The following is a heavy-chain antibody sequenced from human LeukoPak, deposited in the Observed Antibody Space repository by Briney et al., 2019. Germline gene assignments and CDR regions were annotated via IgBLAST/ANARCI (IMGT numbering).Heavy chain of an antibody. CDR2: ISSSSSYI. CDR3: ARAIVAVAGTGEDY. J-gene: IGHJ4*02. D-gene: IGHD6-19*01. Sequence: GGSLRLSCAASGFTFSSYSMTWVRQAPGKGLEWVSSISSSSSYIYYADSVKGRFTISRDNAKNSLYLQMNSLRAEDTAVYYCARAIVAVAGTGEDYWGQGTLVTVSS. CDR1: GFTFSSYS. V-gene: IGHV3-21*01.